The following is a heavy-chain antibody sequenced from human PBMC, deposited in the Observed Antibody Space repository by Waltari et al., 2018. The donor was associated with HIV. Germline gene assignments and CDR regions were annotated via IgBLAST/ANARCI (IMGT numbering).Heavy chain of an antibody. D-gene: IGHD6-19*01. CDR2: IDPSDSYT. CDR1: GYSFTSYW. J-gene: IGHJ4*02. CDR3: AGQESSGWYAGY. Sequence: EVQLVQSGAEVKKPGESLRNSCKGSGYSFTSYWISWLRQMPGKCLEGSGRIDPSDSYTNYSPSFQGHVTISADKSISTAYRQWSSLKATDTAMYYCAGQESSGWYAGYWGQGTLVTVSS. V-gene: IGHV5-10-1*01.